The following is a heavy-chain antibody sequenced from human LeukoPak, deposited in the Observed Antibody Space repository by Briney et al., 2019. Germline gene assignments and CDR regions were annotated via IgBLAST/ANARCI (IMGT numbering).Heavy chain of an antibody. CDR2: ISNDGYNK. CDR3: AKEWIRGVINY. D-gene: IGHD3-10*01. CDR1: GFTFSSYG. J-gene: IGHJ4*02. V-gene: IGHV3-30*18. Sequence: GRSLRLSCAASGFTFSSYGMHWVRQAPGEGLEWVAVISNDGYNKYYTDSVKGRFTISRDNSKNTLYLQMNSLRAEDTAVYYCAKEWIRGVINYWGQGTLVTVSS.